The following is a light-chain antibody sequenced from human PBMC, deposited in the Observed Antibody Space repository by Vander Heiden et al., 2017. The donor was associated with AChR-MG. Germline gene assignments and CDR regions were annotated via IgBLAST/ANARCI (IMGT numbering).Light chain of an antibody. CDR2: AAS. CDR1: QTIDSY. V-gene: IGKV1-39*01. CDR3: QQSYSIPNT. Sequence: DIQMTQSTSSLSASVGDRINIACRANQTIDSYLNWYQQKPGKAPKLLIFAASSLHSGVPSRFSGSGSGTAFTLTISSLQPEDFAVYHCQQSYSIPNTFGQGTILEMK. J-gene: IGKJ2*01.